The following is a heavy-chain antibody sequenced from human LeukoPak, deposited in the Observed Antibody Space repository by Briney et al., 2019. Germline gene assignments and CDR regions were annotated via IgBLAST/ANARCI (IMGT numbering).Heavy chain of an antibody. CDR3: VRRGETTKPTSDY. V-gene: IGHV3-20*04. J-gene: IGHJ4*02. CDR2: INWNGVST. Sequence: GGSLRLSCAASGFTFDDYGMNWVRQAPGKGLEWVSGINWNGVSTGYADSVKGRFTISRDNAKNTLYLQMNSLRAEDTAVYYCVRRGETTKPTSDYWGQGTLVTVSS. D-gene: IGHD1-7*01. CDR1: GFTFDDYG.